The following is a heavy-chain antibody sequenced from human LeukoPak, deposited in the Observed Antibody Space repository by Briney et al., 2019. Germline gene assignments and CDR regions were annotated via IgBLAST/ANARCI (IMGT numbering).Heavy chain of an antibody. CDR2: IYAGNSDA. V-gene: IGHV5-51*01. CDR1: GYPFTTSR. J-gene: IGHJ4*02. CDR3: AIINHPDGRVY. D-gene: IGHD5-24*01. Sequence: PGESLKISCQGFGYPFTTSRIGWVRQLPGKGLEWTAIIYAGNSDAKYSPSFQGQVSISTDRSISTAYLHWSSLEASDTAIYYCAIINHPDGRVYWGQGTLVTVSS.